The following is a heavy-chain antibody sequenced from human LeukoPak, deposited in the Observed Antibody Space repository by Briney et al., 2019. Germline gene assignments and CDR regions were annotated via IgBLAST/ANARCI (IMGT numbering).Heavy chain of an antibody. CDR3: AKAIGEQLGDYYMDV. Sequence: GGSLRLSCAASGFTFDDYAMHWARQAPGKGLEWVSGISWNSGSIGYADSVKGRFTISRDNAKNSLYLQMNSLRAEDKASYYCAKAIGEQLGDYYMDVWGKGTTVTVSS. CDR2: ISWNSGSI. D-gene: IGHD6-6*01. J-gene: IGHJ6*03. V-gene: IGHV3-9*01. CDR1: GFTFDDYA.